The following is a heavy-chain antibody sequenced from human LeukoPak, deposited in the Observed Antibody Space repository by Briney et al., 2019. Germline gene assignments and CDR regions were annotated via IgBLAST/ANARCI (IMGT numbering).Heavy chain of an antibody. CDR1: GFSLSTSGVG. Sequence: SGPTLVNPTQTLTLTCTFSGFSLSTSGVGVGWIRQPPGKALEWLALIYWDDDKRYSPSLKNRLTITKDTSKNQVVLTMTNMDPVDTATYYCAHQTYYYDSSGYYEPHFDYWGQGTLVTVSS. CDR3: AHQTYYYDSSGYYEPHFDY. V-gene: IGHV2-5*02. D-gene: IGHD3-22*01. J-gene: IGHJ4*02. CDR2: IYWDDDK.